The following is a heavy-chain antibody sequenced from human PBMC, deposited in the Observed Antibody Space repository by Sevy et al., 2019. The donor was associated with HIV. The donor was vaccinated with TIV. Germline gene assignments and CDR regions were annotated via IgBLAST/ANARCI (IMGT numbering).Heavy chain of an antibody. Sequence: GESLKIPCKGSGYSFTSYWNGWVRQMPGKGLEWMGIIYPGESDNRYSPSFQGQVAISTDKSIIPAYLQWSSLKAADTSMYYCARDVTWNPGGSDYWGQGTLVTVSS. CDR3: ARDVTWNPGGSDY. J-gene: IGHJ4*02. V-gene: IGHV5-51*01. CDR1: GYSFTSYW. D-gene: IGHD1-1*01. CDR2: IYPGESDN.